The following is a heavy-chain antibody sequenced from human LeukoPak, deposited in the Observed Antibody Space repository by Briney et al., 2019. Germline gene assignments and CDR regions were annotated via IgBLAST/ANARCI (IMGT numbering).Heavy chain of an antibody. J-gene: IGHJ4*02. V-gene: IGHV4-59*13. D-gene: IGHD4/OR15-4a*01. CDR3: ARDAGATAY. Sequence: PSGTLSLTCTVSGVSISTDYWTWVRQSPGKGLEWIGYIHYSGSTSYNPSLKSRVTISVDTSKNQFSLKLTSVTSADTAVYYCARDAGATAYWGQGALVTVSS. CDR2: IHYSGST. CDR1: GVSISTDY.